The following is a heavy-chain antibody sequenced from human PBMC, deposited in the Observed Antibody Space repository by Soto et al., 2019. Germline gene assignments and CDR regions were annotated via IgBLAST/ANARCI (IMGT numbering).Heavy chain of an antibody. Sequence: ASVKVSCKTSGYTFSNYGITWVRQAPGQPLEWLGWISLYSDGTNYAQKFQCRVSMTTDTSTTTAYMELRSLRSDDTAVYYCASVVPGAEAWFGPWGQGTLVTVSS. CDR3: ASVVPGAEAWFGP. D-gene: IGHD2-2*01. CDR2: ISLYSDGT. J-gene: IGHJ5*02. CDR1: GYTFSNYG. V-gene: IGHV1-18*01.